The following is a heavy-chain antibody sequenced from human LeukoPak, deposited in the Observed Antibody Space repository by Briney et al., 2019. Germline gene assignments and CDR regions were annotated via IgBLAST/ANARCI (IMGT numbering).Heavy chain of an antibody. CDR1: GFTFSGFW. CDR2: INSDGSEG. J-gene: IGHJ3*01. Sequence: GGSLRLSCAVSGFTFSGFWMSWSRQAPGKGLEWVASINSDGSEGYYADVVKGRFTISRDNAKNSLCLQINSLRAEDTAVYYCARSSYSSSSSVWGQGTMVTVSS. D-gene: IGHD6-6*01. V-gene: IGHV3-7*03. CDR3: ARSSYSSSSSV.